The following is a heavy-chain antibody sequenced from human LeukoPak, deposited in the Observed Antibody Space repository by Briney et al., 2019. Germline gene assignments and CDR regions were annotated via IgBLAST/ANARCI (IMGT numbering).Heavy chain of an antibody. D-gene: IGHD6-19*01. CDR1: GYTFTGHY. CDR3: ARVIAAVTSKGVLHY. Sequence: ASVKVSCKASGYTFTGHYMHWVRQAPGQGLEWIGRIDPNSGDTNFAQKFQGRVTMTRDTSITTAYMELSRLRSDDTAVYYCARVIAAVTSKGVLHYWGQGTLVTVSS. CDR2: IDPNSGDT. J-gene: IGHJ4*02. V-gene: IGHV1-2*06.